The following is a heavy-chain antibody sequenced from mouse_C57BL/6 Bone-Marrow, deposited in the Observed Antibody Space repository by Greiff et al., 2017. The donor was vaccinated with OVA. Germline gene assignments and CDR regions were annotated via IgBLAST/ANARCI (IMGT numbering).Heavy chain of an antibody. CDR2: ISSGGSYT. Sequence: EVQGVESGGDLVKPGGSLKLSCAASGFTFSSYGMSWVRQTPDKRLEWVATISSGGSYTYYPDSVKGRFTISRDNAKNTLYLQMSSLKSEDTAMYYCARHKSAHFDVWGTGTTVTVSS. D-gene: IGHD6-1*01. CDR3: ARHKSAHFDV. J-gene: IGHJ1*03. CDR1: GFTFSSYG. V-gene: IGHV5-6*01.